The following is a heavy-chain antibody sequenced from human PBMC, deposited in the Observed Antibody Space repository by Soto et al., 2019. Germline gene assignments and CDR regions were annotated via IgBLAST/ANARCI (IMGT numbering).Heavy chain of an antibody. Sequence: QAQLEQSGGEVKKPGSSVKVSCKASRVAFSKFIVTWVRQAPGVGLEWVGGIIPVFGTANYAQEFQGRVTITADDSTSTSYMEVNNLRSEDTDVYYCAKVRYSSPMGYYYGMDVWGQGTTVTVSS. CDR1: RVAFSKFI. CDR2: IIPVFGTA. J-gene: IGHJ6*02. CDR3: AKVRYSSPMGYYYGMDV. V-gene: IGHV1-69*01. D-gene: IGHD2-2*01.